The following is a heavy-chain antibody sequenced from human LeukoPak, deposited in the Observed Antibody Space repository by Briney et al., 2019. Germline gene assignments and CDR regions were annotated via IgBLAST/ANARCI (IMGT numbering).Heavy chain of an antibody. D-gene: IGHD3-9*01. CDR1: GFTFNGYN. CDR2: ISGSGGST. Sequence: GGSLRLSCAASGFTFNGYNMNWVRQAPGKGLEWVSAISGSGGSTYYADSVKGRFTISRDNYKNTLYLQMNSLRAEDTAVYYCATSPATFLTGIYYFDYWGQGTLVTVSS. J-gene: IGHJ4*02. V-gene: IGHV3-23*01. CDR3: ATSPATFLTGIYYFDY.